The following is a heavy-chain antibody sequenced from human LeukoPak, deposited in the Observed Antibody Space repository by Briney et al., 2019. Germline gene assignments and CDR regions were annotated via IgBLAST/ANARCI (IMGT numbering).Heavy chain of an antibody. CDR3: AEGRGVLTI. CDR1: GFTFSSHA. Sequence: GGPLRLSCAASGFTFSSHAMSGVPHAPGKVLEWGSAIIRIGRTTYYPDSVKGRFTSSRDNSKTTLYLQMNRLRAEDTAVYYCAEGRGVLTIWGQGTLVTVSS. D-gene: IGHD3-10*01. V-gene: IGHV3-23*01. CDR2: IIRIGRTT. J-gene: IGHJ4*02.